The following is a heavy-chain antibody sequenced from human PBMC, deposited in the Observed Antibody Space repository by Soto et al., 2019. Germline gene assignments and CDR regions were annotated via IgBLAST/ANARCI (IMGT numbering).Heavy chain of an antibody. CDR2: IYYSGST. CDR3: ARGSHDFWSGYNWFDP. D-gene: IGHD3-3*01. Sequence: TETLSLTCTVSGGSISSSSYYWGWIRQPPGKGLEWIGSIYYSGSTNYNPSLKSRVTISVDTSKNQFSLKLSSVTAADTAVYYCARGSHDFWSGYNWFDPWGQGTLVTVSS. CDR1: GGSISSSSYY. J-gene: IGHJ5*02. V-gene: IGHV4-39*07.